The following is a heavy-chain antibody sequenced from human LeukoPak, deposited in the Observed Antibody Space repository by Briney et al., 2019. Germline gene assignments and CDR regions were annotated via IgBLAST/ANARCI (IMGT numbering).Heavy chain of an antibody. CDR2: INHSGST. J-gene: IGHJ4*02. V-gene: IGHV4-34*01. Sequence: PSETLSLTCAVYGGSFSGYYWSWIRQPPGKGLEWIGEINHSGSTNYNPSLKSRVTISVDTSKNQFSLKLSSVTAADTAVYYCAREGGWGSGVDYWGQGTPVTVSS. D-gene: IGHD2-21*01. CDR3: AREGGWGSGVDY. CDR1: GGSFSGYY.